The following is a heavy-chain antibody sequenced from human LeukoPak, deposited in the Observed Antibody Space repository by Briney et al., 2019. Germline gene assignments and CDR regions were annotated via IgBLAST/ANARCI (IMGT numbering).Heavy chain of an antibody. Sequence: SVTVSCKASGGTFNNYAISWVRQAPGQGLEWMGRIIPILGIANYAQKFQGRVTITADKSTSTAYMELSSLRSEDTAVYYCARDKSPHYHPDERHDALHIWGQGTMVTVSS. CDR3: ARDKSPHYHPDERHDALHI. D-gene: IGHD1-14*01. CDR1: GGTFNNYA. CDR2: IIPILGIA. V-gene: IGHV1-69*04. J-gene: IGHJ3*02.